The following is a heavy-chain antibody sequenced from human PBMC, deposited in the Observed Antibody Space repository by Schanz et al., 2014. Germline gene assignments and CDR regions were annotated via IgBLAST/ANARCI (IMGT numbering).Heavy chain of an antibody. V-gene: IGHV3-21*02. J-gene: IGHJ4*02. CDR2: SSSHSSHI. Sequence: EVQLVESGGGLVKPGGSLRLSCGVSGFTASSHSMNWVRQAPGKGLEWVSSSSSHSSHIYYADSVKGRFTVARDNAKNSVYLQRNGLRVEDTAVYYCVRERTNYGGNSYFFDRWGQGTLVTVSS. CDR3: VRERTNYGGNSYFFDR. CDR1: GFTASSHS. D-gene: IGHD2-21*02.